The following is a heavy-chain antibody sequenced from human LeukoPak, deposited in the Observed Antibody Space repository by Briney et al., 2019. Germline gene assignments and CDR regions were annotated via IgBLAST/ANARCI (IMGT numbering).Heavy chain of an antibody. Sequence: SETLSLTCTVSGYSISSGYYWSWIRQPPGKGLEWIGYIYYTGSTNYNPSLTSRVNISVDTSKNQFSLNLTSVTAADTAVYYCARWGSIAVARFDYWGQGTLVTVSS. J-gene: IGHJ4*02. CDR2: IYYTGST. D-gene: IGHD6-6*01. CDR1: GYSISSGYY. CDR3: ARWGSIAVARFDY. V-gene: IGHV4-61*01.